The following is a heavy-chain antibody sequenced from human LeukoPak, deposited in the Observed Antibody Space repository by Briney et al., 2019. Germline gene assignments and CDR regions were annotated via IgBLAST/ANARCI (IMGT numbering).Heavy chain of an antibody. CDR2: ISSSGSTI. J-gene: IGHJ4*02. CDR3: ARATYYYGSGSYYQLDY. V-gene: IGHV3-48*03. CDR1: GFTFSSAA. Sequence: PGGSLRLSCAASGFTFSSAAMNWVRQAPGKGLEWVSYISSSGSTIYYADSVKGRFTISRDNAKNSLYLQMNSLRAEDTAVYYCARATYYYGSGSYYQLDYWGQGTLVTVSS. D-gene: IGHD3-10*01.